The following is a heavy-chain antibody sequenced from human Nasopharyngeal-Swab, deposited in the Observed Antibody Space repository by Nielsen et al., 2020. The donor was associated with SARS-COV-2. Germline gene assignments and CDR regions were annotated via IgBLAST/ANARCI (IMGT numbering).Heavy chain of an antibody. CDR1: GFTFSSYG. Sequence: GESLKISCAASGFTFSSYGMHWVRQAPGKGLEWVAVISYDGGNKYYADSVKGRFTISRDNSKNTLYLQMNSLRAEDTAVYYCARDYRTYYYDSSGYYASYYYGMDVWGQGTTVTVSS. V-gene: IGHV3-30*03. CDR3: ARDYRTYYYDSSGYYASYYYGMDV. CDR2: ISYDGGNK. D-gene: IGHD3-22*01. J-gene: IGHJ6*02.